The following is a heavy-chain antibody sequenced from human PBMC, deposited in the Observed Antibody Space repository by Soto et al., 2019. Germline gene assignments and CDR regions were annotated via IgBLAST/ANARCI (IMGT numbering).Heavy chain of an antibody. CDR1: GGSISSSSYY. CDR2: IYYSGST. Sequence: SETLSLTCTVSGGSISSSSYYWGWIRQPPGKGLEWIGSIYYSGSTYYNPSLKSRVTISVDTSKNQFSLKLSSVTAADTAVYYCARHLMTTVTTPSPYWFDPWGQGTLVTVSS. V-gene: IGHV4-39*01. J-gene: IGHJ5*02. CDR3: ARHLMTTVTTPSPYWFDP. D-gene: IGHD4-17*01.